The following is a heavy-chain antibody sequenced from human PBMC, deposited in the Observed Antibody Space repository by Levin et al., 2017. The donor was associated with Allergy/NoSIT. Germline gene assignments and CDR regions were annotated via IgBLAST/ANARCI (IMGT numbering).Heavy chain of an antibody. Sequence: SETLSLTCTVSGGSISGNYWSWIRQPPGKGLEWIGYIYYSGSTNYNPSLKSRVTISVDTSKNQISLKLSSVTAADTAVYYCAREAPDTSGYYYFDYWGQGTLVTVSS. D-gene: IGHD3-22*01. CDR2: IYYSGST. CDR1: GGSISGNY. J-gene: IGHJ4*02. V-gene: IGHV4-59*01. CDR3: AREAPDTSGYYYFDY.